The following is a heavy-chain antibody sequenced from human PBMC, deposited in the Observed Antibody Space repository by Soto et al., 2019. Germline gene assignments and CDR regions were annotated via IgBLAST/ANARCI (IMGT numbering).Heavy chain of an antibody. D-gene: IGHD6-13*01. CDR2: IIPIFGTA. CDR1: GGTFSSYA. Sequence: GASVKVSCKASGGTFSSYAISWVRQAPGQGLEWMGGIIPIFGTANYAQKFQGRVTITADESTSTAYMELSSLRSEDTAVYYCARVVLNSSSWSRSFDYWGQGTLVTVSS. CDR3: ARVVLNSSSWSRSFDY. J-gene: IGHJ4*02. V-gene: IGHV1-69*13.